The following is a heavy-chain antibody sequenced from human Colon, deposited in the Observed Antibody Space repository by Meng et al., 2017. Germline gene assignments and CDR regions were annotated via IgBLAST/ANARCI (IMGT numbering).Heavy chain of an antibody. D-gene: IGHD3-22*01. CDR3: ARDRTPPSYYYDSSGYYAISYYYYGMDV. Sequence: GESLKISCAASGFTFRRHCILWVRRAPGKGLEWVANIKQDGSEKYYVDSVKGRFTISRDNAKNSLYLQMNSLRAEDTAVYYCARDRTPPSYYYDSSGYYAISYYYYGMDVWGQGNTVNGAS. CDR1: GFTFRRHC. CDR2: IKQDGSEK. V-gene: IGHV3-7*01. J-gene: IGHJ6*02.